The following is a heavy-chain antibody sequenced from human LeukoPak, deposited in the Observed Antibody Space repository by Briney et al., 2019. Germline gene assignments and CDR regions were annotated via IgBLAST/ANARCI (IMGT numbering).Heavy chain of an antibody. CDR1: GFSFGDDA. D-gene: IGHD4-17*01. CDR2: IRKKGYGETT. CDR3: SRGLHDYGDSNYYFDQ. J-gene: IGHJ4*02. V-gene: IGHV3-49*03. Sequence: LPGRSLRLSCTASGFSFGDDAWSWFRQAPGRGLEFVSFIRKKGYGETTDYAASVRGRFTISRDDAKSTAYLQMNSLEIEDTALYYCSRGLHDYGDSNYYFDQWGRGTQVTVSS.